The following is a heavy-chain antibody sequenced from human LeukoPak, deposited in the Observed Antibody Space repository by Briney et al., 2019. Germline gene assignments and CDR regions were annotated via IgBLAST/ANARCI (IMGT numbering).Heavy chain of an antibody. J-gene: IGHJ6*03. CDR2: INTDGSST. D-gene: IGHD2-2*02. CDR1: GFTFSSYW. CDR3: AMTLVPAAIRPLDYYYYMDV. Sequence: GGSLRLSCAASGFTFSSYWMHWVRQAPGKGLVWVSRINTDGSSTSYADSVKGRFTISRDNAKNTLYLQMNSLRAEDTAVYYCAMTLVPAAIRPLDYYYYMDVWGKGTTVTVSS. V-gene: IGHV3-74*01.